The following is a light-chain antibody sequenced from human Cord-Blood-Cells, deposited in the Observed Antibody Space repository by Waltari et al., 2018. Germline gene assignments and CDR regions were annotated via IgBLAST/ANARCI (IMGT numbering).Light chain of an antibody. CDR1: QDISNY. Sequence: DIQMTQSPSSLSASVGDRVTITCQTSQDISNYLNWYQQKPAKAPKLLIYDASNLETGVPSRFSGSGSGTDFTFTISSLQPEDIAIYYCQQYGGFGPGTKVDIK. J-gene: IGKJ3*01. V-gene: IGKV1-33*01. CDR3: QQYGG. CDR2: DAS.